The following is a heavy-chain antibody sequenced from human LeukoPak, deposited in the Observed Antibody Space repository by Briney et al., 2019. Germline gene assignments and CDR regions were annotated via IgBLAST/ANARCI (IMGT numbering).Heavy chain of an antibody. J-gene: IGHJ4*02. CDR3: ASYGDYEVY. Sequence: SETLSLTCTVSGGSISSGDYYWSWIRQPPGKGLEWIGYVYYSGSTYYNPSLKSRVTISVDTSKDQFSLKLSSVTAADTAVYYCASYGDYEVYWGQGTLVSVSS. CDR1: GGSISSGDYY. V-gene: IGHV4-30-4*01. D-gene: IGHD4-17*01. CDR2: VYYSGST.